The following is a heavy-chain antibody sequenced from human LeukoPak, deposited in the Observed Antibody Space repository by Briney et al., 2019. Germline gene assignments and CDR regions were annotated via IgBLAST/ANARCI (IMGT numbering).Heavy chain of an antibody. Sequence: GGSLRLSCAVSGFTLSNAWMSWVRQAPGKGLEWVSGISGSGDRTYYADAVKGRFTISRDNSKNTVYLQMDSLRAEDTAVYYCANSRGHGSGNLWGQGTLVTVSS. J-gene: IGHJ5*02. CDR2: ISGSGDRT. V-gene: IGHV3-23*01. CDR3: ANSRGHGSGNL. D-gene: IGHD3-10*01. CDR1: GFTLSNAW.